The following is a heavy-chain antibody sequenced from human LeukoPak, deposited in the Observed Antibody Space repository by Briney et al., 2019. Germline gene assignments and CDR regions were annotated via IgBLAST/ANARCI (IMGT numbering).Heavy chain of an antibody. Sequence: ASVKVSCKASGYTFTGYYMHWVRQAPGQGLEWMGWINPNSGGTNYAQKFQGRVTMTRDTSISTAYMELSRLRSDDTAVYYCARDGFSVGATPYYYYMDVWGKGTTVTVSS. D-gene: IGHD1-26*01. CDR2: INPNSGGT. CDR1: GYTFTGYY. J-gene: IGHJ6*03. CDR3: ARDGFSVGATPYYYYMDV. V-gene: IGHV1-2*02.